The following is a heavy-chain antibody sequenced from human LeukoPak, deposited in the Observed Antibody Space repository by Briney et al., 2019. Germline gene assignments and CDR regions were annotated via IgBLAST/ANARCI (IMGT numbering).Heavy chain of an antibody. D-gene: IGHD2-8*01. CDR3: AGSLGYCTSNVCYLKY. J-gene: IGHJ4*02. Sequence: SETLSLTCTVSGASLSSGSYYWSWIRQPAGRGLEWIGRIYPSGSTDYNPSLKSRVTISIDTSKNQFSLKQSSVTAADTAVYYCAGSLGYCTSNVCYLKYWGQGTLVTVSS. CDR1: GASLSSGSYY. V-gene: IGHV4-61*02. CDR2: IYPSGST.